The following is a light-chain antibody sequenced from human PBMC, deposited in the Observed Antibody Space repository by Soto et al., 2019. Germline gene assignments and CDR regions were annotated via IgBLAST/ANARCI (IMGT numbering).Light chain of an antibody. Sequence: QAVVTQPPSASGTPGQRVTISCSGSSSNIGSNYVYWYQQLPGTAPKLLIYKHNQRPSGVPDRFSGSISGTSDSLAISGLRSEDGADYDCAAWDVSLSGLVFAEGTKHTV. CDR2: KHN. CDR1: SSNIGSNY. CDR3: AAWDVSLSGLV. V-gene: IGLV1-47*01. J-gene: IGLJ2*01.